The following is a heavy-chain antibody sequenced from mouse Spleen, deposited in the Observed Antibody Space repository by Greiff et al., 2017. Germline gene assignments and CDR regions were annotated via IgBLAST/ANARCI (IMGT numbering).Heavy chain of an antibody. CDR1: GFSLTSYG. CDR2: IWSGGST. CDR3: ATSYYDYAWFAY. Sequence: VQLQQSGPGLVQPSQSLSITCTVSGFSLTSYGVHWVRQSPGKGLEWLGVIWSGGSTDYNAAFISRLSISKDNSKSQVFFKMNSLQADDTAIYYCATSYYDYAWFAYWGQGTLVTVSA. J-gene: IGHJ3*01. V-gene: IGHV2-2*01. D-gene: IGHD2-4*01.